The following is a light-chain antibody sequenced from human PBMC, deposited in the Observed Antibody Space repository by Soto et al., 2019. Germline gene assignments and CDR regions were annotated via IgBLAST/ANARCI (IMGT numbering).Light chain of an antibody. J-gene: IGKJ5*01. CDR1: QSGSSGS. CDR2: GTS. CDR3: KRYGSSPLIT. Sequence: EWTQSPGSRCLSRGGGDIGXCRASQSGSSGSRAWYQQRPGQAPRLLXSGTSSRATGIQDRFSGSGSGKAFTLNISRLEPADFAVYFCKRYGSSPLITFGQGTRLDIK. V-gene: IGKV3-20*01.